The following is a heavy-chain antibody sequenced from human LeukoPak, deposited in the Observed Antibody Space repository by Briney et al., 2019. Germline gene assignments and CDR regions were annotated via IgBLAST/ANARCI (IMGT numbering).Heavy chain of an antibody. J-gene: IGHJ3*02. CDR3: AKPGSSNKVAFDI. D-gene: IGHD1/OR15-1a*01. CDR2: IRYDGSNK. CDR1: GFTFSSYG. Sequence: GGSLRLSCAASGFTFSSYGMHWVRQAPGKGLEWVAFIRYDGSNKYYADSVKGRFTISRDNSKNTLYLQMNSLRAEDTAVYYCAKPGSSNKVAFDIWGQGTMVTVSS. V-gene: IGHV3-30*02.